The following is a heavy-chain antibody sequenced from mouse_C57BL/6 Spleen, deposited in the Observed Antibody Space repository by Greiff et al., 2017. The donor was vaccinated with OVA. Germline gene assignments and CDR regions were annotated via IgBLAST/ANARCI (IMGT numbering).Heavy chain of an antibody. V-gene: IGHV1-26*01. J-gene: IGHJ4*01. Sequence: VQLQQSGPELVKPGASVKISCRASGYTFTNYSMNGGKQSHGNGLEWIGDINPNNGGTSYNQKFKGKATLTVDNSSSTAYMEHRSLTSEDSAVYYCARLYGFRGFYAMDYWGQGTSVTVSS. D-gene: IGHD2-2*01. CDR3: ARLYGFRGFYAMDY. CDR1: GYTFTNYS. CDR2: INPNNGGT.